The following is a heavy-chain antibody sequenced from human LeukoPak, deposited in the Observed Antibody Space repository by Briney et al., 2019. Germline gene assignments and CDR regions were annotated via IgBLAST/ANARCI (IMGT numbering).Heavy chain of an antibody. CDR3: ARDPYYYDSSGYYI. CDR1: GGTFSSYA. CDR2: IIPIFGTA. Sequence: ASVKVSCKASGGTFSSYAISWVRQAPGQGLEWLGGIIPIFGTANYAQKFQGRVTITTDESTSTAHMELSSLRSEDTAVYYCARDPYYYDSSGYYIWGQGTLVTVSS. J-gene: IGHJ4*02. V-gene: IGHV1-69*05. D-gene: IGHD3-22*01.